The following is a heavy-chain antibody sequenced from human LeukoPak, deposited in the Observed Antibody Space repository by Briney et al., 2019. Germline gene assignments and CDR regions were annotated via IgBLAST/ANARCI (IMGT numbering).Heavy chain of an antibody. Sequence: SGTLSLTCAVYGGSFSGYYWSWIRQPPGKGLEWIGYIYYSGSTNYNPSLKSRVTISVDTSKNQFSLKLSSVTAADTAVYYCARENQAGPFDYWGQGTLVTVSS. CDR2: IYYSGST. CDR3: ARENQAGPFDY. V-gene: IGHV4-59*01. J-gene: IGHJ4*02. CDR1: GGSFSGYY.